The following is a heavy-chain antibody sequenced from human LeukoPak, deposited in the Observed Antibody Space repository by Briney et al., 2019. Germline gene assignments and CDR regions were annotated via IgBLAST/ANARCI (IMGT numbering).Heavy chain of an antibody. Sequence: GGSLRLSCAASGFTFSSYAMSWVRQAPGQGLEWVSAISAGGDSPYYADSVQGRFSISRDNSKNTLYLQMNSLRAGDTAVYYCAKRRYCSSVCCHDFDYWGQGTLVTVSS. CDR1: GFTFSSYA. D-gene: IGHD2-2*01. CDR2: ISAGGDSP. V-gene: IGHV3-23*01. CDR3: AKRRYCSSVCCHDFDY. J-gene: IGHJ4*02.